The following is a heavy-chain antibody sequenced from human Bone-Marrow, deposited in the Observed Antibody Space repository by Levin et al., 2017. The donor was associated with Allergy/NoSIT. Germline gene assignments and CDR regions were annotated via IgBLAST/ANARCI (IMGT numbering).Heavy chain of an antibody. CDR3: AKVRRGLDAFDI. Sequence: PGGSLRLSCAASGFTFDVYSMHWVRQAPGKGLEWVSSISWNSDYIGYADSLKGRLTISRDNSKNTIYLQMNSLRAEDTAIYYCAKVRRGLDAFDIWGQGTMVTVSS. CDR1: GFTFDVYS. V-gene: IGHV3-9*01. CDR2: ISWNSDYI. D-gene: IGHD3/OR15-3a*01. J-gene: IGHJ3*02.